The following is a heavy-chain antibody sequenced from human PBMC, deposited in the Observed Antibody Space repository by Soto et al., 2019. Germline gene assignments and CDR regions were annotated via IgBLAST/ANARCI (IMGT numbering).Heavy chain of an antibody. CDR3: ARDGYCSSTSCYITMLTYYYYGMDV. CDR1: GFTFSSYS. Sequence: EVQLVESGGGLVKPGGSLRLSCAASGFTFSSYSMNWVRQAPGKGLEWVSSISSSSSYIYYADSVKGRFTISRDNAKHSLYLQMNSLRAEDTAVYYCARDGYCSSTSCYITMLTYYYYGMDVWGQGTTVTVSS. J-gene: IGHJ6*02. CDR2: ISSSSSYI. V-gene: IGHV3-21*01. D-gene: IGHD2-2*03.